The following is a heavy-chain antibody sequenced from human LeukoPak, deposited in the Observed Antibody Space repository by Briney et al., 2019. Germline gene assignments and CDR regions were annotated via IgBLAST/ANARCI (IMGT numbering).Heavy chain of an antibody. CDR2: IYHSGST. D-gene: IGHD3-10*01. V-gene: IGHV4-38-2*02. CDR3: ARDYGSGSSYDYFYYALDV. J-gene: IGHJ6*04. Sequence: SEILSLTCAVSGYSISSGYYWDWIRQPPGKGLEWIGSIYHSGSTYYNPSLKSRVTISIDTSKNEFSLRLSSVTAADTAVYYCARDYGSGSSYDYFYYALDVWGKGTTVTVSS. CDR1: GYSISSGYY.